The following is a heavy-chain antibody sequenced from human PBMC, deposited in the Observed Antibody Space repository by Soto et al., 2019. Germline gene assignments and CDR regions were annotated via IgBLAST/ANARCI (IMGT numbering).Heavy chain of an antibody. Sequence: GASVKVSCKASGYTFTGYYMHWVRQAPGQGLEWMGWINPNSGGTNYAQKFQGRVTMTRDTSISTAYMELSRLRSDDTAVYYCARDFGGYDAYYFDYWGQGTTVTVSS. D-gene: IGHD5-12*01. V-gene: IGHV1-2*02. CDR1: GYTFTGYY. CDR3: ARDFGGYDAYYFDY. J-gene: IGHJ4*03. CDR2: INPNSGGT.